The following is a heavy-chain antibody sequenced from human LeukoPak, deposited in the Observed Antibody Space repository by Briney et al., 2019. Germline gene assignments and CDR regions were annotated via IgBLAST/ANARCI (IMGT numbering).Heavy chain of an antibody. Sequence: GGSLRLSCAASGFTFSSYSMNWVRQAPGKGLEGVSSISSSSYIYYSDSVKGRFTISRENTKNKLYLQMNSLRAEDTAVYYCARIRGSSGFDYFDYWGQGTLVTVSS. CDR1: GFTFSSYS. D-gene: IGHD6-6*01. CDR3: ARIRGSSGFDYFDY. CDR2: ISSSSYI. V-gene: IGHV3-21*01. J-gene: IGHJ4*02.